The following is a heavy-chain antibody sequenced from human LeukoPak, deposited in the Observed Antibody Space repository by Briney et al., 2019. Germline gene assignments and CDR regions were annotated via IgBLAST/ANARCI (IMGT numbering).Heavy chain of an antibody. V-gene: IGHV4-59*01. Sequence: SETLSLTCTVSGGSIGSYYWSWIRQPPGKGLEWIGYIYYSGSTNYNPSLKSRVTISVDTSKNQFSLKLSSVTAADTAVYYCARGGPYYDFWSGYYTGMNYWFDPWGQGTLVTVSS. CDR1: GGSIGSYY. CDR3: ARGGPYYDFWSGYYTGMNYWFDP. D-gene: IGHD3-3*01. CDR2: IYYSGST. J-gene: IGHJ5*02.